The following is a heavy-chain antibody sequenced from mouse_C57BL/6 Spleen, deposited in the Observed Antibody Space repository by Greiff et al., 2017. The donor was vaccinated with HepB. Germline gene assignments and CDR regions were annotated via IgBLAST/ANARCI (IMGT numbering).Heavy chain of an antibody. CDR3: ARGQFYYYGSSWDYYAMDY. Sequence: VQLQQSGAELVKPGASVKLSCKASGYTFTSYWMHWVKQRPGRGLEWIGRIDPNSGGTKYNEKFKSKATLTVDKPSSTAYMQLSSLTSEDSAVYYCARGQFYYYGSSWDYYAMDYWGQGTSVTVSS. D-gene: IGHD1-1*01. V-gene: IGHV1-72*01. CDR2: IDPNSGGT. J-gene: IGHJ4*01. CDR1: GYTFTSYW.